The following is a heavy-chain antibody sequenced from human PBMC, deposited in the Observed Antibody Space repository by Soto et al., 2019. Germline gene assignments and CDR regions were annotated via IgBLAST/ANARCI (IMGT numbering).Heavy chain of an antibody. CDR3: ASTVCSSTSCSHYYGMDV. CDR1: GGTFSSYA. J-gene: IGHJ6*04. Sequence: SVKVSCKASGGTFSSYAISWVRQAPGQGLEWMGGIIPIFGTANYAQKFQGRVTITADESTSTAYMELSSLRSEDTAVYYCASTVCSSTSCSHYYGMDVWGKGTTVTVSS. D-gene: IGHD2-2*01. CDR2: IIPIFGTA. V-gene: IGHV1-69*13.